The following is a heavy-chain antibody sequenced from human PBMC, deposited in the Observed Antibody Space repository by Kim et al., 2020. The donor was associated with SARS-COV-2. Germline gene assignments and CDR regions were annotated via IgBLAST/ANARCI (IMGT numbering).Heavy chain of an antibody. D-gene: IGHD3-10*01. CDR1: GFTFSSYD. CDR2: ICSAGKT. V-gene: IGHV3-13*01. Sequence: GGSLRLSCTASGFTFSSYDMNWVRQTTGKGLEWLSTICSAGKTYYADSVKGRLTISRENSENTLYLQMSSLRAGDTAVYYCTRDLETLGLDRCGEGTLL. CDR3: TRDLETLGLDR. J-gene: IGHJ5*02.